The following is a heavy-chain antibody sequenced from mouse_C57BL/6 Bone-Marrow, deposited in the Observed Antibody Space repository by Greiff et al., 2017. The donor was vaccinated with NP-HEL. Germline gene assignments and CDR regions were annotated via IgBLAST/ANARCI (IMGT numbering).Heavy chain of an antibody. CDR3: ARKHFSPYAMDY. CDR1: GFTFSDYG. Sequence: EVMLVESGGGLVKPGGSLKLSCEASGFTFSDYGMHWVRQAPEKGLEWVAYISSGSSTIYYADTVKGRFTISRDNAKNTLFLQMTSLRSEDTAMYYCARKHFSPYAMDYWGQGTSVTVSS. CDR2: ISSGSSTI. J-gene: IGHJ4*01. V-gene: IGHV5-17*01.